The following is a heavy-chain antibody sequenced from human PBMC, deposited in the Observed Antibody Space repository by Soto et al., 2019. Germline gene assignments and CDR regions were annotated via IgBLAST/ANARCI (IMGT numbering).Heavy chain of an antibody. CDR3: ATIGYSGYGFDY. J-gene: IGHJ4*02. Sequence: ASVKVSCKVSGYTLTELSMHWVRQAPGKGLEWMGGFDPEDGETIYAQKFQGRVTMTEDTSTDTAYMELSSLRSEDTAVYYCATIGYSGYGFDYWGQGTLVTAPQ. CDR1: GYTLTELS. CDR2: FDPEDGET. D-gene: IGHD5-12*01. V-gene: IGHV1-24*01.